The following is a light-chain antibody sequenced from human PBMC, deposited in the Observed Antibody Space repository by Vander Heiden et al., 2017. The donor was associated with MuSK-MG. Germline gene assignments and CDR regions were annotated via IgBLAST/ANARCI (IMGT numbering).Light chain of an antibody. CDR2: WAS. J-gene: IGKJ2*01. CDR1: QNVLYSSNNKNY. V-gene: IGKV4-1*01. Sequence: DIVMTQSPDSLAVSLGERATINCKSSQNVLYSSNNKNYLAWYQKKPGQPPKLLIYWASTRESGVPDRFSGGGSGTDFTLTISSLQAEDAAVYYCQQYFSTLYTFGQGTKLEIK. CDR3: QQYFSTLYT.